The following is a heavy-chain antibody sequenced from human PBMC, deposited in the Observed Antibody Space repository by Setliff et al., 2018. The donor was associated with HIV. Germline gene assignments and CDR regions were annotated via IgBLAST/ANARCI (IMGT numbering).Heavy chain of an antibody. J-gene: IGHJ4*02. CDR3: ARVGANVNFDY. CDR1: GGSISSYY. CDR2: LHRSGNT. Sequence: SETLSLTCSVSGGSISSYYWGWIRQPAGKGLEWIGRLHRSGNTINNPSLNSRVTMSVDTSKNHFSLNLHSVTAADTAVYYCARVGANVNFDYWGQGTQVTVSS. D-gene: IGHD1-26*01. V-gene: IGHV4-4*07.